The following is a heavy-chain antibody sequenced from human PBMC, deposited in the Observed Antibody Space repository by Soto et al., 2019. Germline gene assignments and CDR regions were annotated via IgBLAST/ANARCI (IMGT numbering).Heavy chain of an antibody. CDR2: IYYSGST. Sequence: QVQLQESGPGLVKPSQTLSLTCTVSGGSISSGGYYWSWIRQHPGKGLEWIGYIYYSGSTYYNPSRKSRVNISVDTSKNQFSLKLSSVTAADTAVYYCASRRGHGDYVSYYYYGMDVWGQGTTVTVSS. D-gene: IGHD4-17*01. CDR3: ASRRGHGDYVSYYYYGMDV. CDR1: GGSISSGGYY. V-gene: IGHV4-31*03. J-gene: IGHJ6*02.